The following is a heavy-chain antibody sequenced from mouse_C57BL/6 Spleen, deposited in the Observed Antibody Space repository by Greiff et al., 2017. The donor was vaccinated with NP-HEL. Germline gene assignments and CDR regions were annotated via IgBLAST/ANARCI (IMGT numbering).Heavy chain of an antibody. V-gene: IGHV5-9-1*02. Sequence: EVMLVESGEGLVKPGGSLKLSCAASGFTFSSYAMSWVRQTPEKRLEWVAYISSGGDYIYYADTVKGRFTISRDNARNTMYLQITSLKSEDTAMYYCTRETTTAPGYFDVGGTGTTVTGSS. D-gene: IGHD1-2*01. J-gene: IGHJ1*03. CDR1: GFTFSSYA. CDR2: ISSGGDYI. CDR3: TRETTTAPGYFDV.